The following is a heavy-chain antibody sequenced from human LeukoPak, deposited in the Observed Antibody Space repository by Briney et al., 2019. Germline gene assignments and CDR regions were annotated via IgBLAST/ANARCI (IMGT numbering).Heavy chain of an antibody. D-gene: IGHD4-11*01. CDR3: ARESPVPNAFDI. J-gene: IGHJ3*02. CDR1: GGSFSGYY. Sequence: SETLSLTCAVYGGSFSGYYWSWIRQPPGKGLEWIGEINHSGSTNYNPSLKSRVTISVDTSKNQFSLKLSSVTAADTAVYYCARESPVPNAFDIWGQGTMVTVSS. V-gene: IGHV4-34*01. CDR2: INHSGST.